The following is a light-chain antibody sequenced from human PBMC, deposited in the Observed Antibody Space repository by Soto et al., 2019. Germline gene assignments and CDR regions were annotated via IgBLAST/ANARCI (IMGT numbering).Light chain of an antibody. CDR1: QSISSY. CDR2: AAS. CDR3: QQSYSIFT. Sequence: DIQMTQSPSSLSASVGDRVTITCRASQSISSYLNWYQQKPGKAPKLLIYAASSWPSGVPSRFSGSGSGTDFTLTILSQQPEDFVGYYCQQSYSIFTFGPGNKVDIK. J-gene: IGKJ3*01. V-gene: IGKV1-39*01.